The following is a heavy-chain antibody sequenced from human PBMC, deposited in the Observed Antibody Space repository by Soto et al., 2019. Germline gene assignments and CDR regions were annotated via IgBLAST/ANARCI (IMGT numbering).Heavy chain of an antibody. V-gene: IGHV4-4*02. CDR2: VAHNGYS. D-gene: IGHD5-12*01. CDR1: SGSITSSNW. J-gene: IGHJ4*02. Sequence: SETLSLTCTVSSGSITSSNWWSWVRQPPGKGLEWIGEVAHNGYSHPTSSLKSRGTISIDKSRNQFSLRLTSVTAADTAVYYYARNRYDGYDFGSWGQGTLVTVSS. CDR3: ARNRYDGYDFGS.